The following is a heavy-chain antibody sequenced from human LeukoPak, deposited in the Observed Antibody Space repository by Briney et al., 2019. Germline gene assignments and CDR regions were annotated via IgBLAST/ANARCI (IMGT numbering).Heavy chain of an antibody. CDR2: INLKSDDI. CDR3: ARDKDYASDM. J-gene: IGHJ3*02. CDR1: GFTFSTYS. V-gene: IGHV3-48*01. Sequence: GGSLRLSCAVSGFTFSTYSMNWVRQAPGKGLEWISFINLKSDDIRYADSVEGRFIISRDNARNSLYLHMNSLRAEDTAVYYCARDKDYASDMWGQGTMVTVAS. D-gene: IGHD4-11*01.